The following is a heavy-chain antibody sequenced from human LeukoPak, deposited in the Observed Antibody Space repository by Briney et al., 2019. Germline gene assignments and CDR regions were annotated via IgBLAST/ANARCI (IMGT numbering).Heavy chain of an antibody. J-gene: IGHJ4*02. CDR2: IRYDGSNK. V-gene: IGHV3-30*02. D-gene: IGHD3-22*01. CDR3: AKRHDYDSSGILDY. CDR1: GFTFSSYG. Sequence: PGGSLRLSCAASGFTFSSYGMHWVRQAPGKGLEWVAFIRYDGSNKYYADSVKGRFTISRDNSKNTLYLQMNSLRAEDTAVYYRAKRHDYDSSGILDYWGQGTLVTVSS.